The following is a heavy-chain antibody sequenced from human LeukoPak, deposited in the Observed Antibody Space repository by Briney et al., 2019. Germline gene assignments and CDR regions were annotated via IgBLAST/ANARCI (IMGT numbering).Heavy chain of an antibody. CDR3: AREAPYYDILTGYYSNWFDP. D-gene: IGHD3-9*01. CDR1: GGSISSGDYY. Sequence: PSETLSLTRTVSGGSISSGDYYWRWLRQPPGEGLEWLGYIYYSGRTYYNPSLKSRVTISVDTSKNQFSLKLSSVTAADTAVYYCAREAPYYDILTGYYSNWFDPWGQGTLVTVSS. CDR2: IYYSGRT. V-gene: IGHV4-30-4*01. J-gene: IGHJ5*02.